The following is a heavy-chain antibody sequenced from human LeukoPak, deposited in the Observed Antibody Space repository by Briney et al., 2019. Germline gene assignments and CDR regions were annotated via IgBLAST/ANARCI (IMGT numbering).Heavy chain of an antibody. D-gene: IGHD5-12*01. CDR1: GFTFSDYY. CDR3: ARDQRDSGYDPYFDY. J-gene: IGHJ4*02. CDR2: ISSSGSTI. V-gene: IGHV3-11*04. Sequence: GGSLRLSCAASGFTFSDYYMSWIRQAPGKGLEWVSYISSSGSTIYYADSVKGRFTISRDNAKNSLYLQVNSLRAEDTAVYYCARDQRDSGYDPYFDYWGQGTLVTVSS.